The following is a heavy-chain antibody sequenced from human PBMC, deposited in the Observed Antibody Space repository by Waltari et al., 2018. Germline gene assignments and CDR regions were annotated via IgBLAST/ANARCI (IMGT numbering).Heavy chain of an antibody. CDR3: ARDLFPQYDYGDAGWYFDL. J-gene: IGHJ2*01. CDR1: GGSISSGSYY. Sequence: QVQLQESGPGLVKPSQTLSLTCTVSGGSISSGSYYWSWIRQPTGKGLEWIGSIYHSGSTYYSPTLKCRVTISVDTSKNQFSLKLSSVTAADTAVYYCARDLFPQYDYGDAGWYFDLWGRGTLVTVSS. CDR2: IYHSGST. V-gene: IGHV4-61*02. D-gene: IGHD4-17*01.